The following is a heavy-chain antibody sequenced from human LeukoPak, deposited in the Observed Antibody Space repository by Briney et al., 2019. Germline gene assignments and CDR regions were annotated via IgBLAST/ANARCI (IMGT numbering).Heavy chain of an antibody. CDR2: ISGSGGST. D-gene: IGHD4-17*01. CDR3: AKPYGDYGGSFDY. J-gene: IGHJ4*02. Sequence: GGSLGLSCTASGFPFEVFAMPWVGKAPGKGLKWVSAISGSGGSTYYADSVKGRFTISRDNSKNTLYLQMNSLRAEDTAVYYCAKPYGDYGGSFDYWGQGTLVTVSS. CDR1: GFPFEVFA. V-gene: IGHV3-23*01.